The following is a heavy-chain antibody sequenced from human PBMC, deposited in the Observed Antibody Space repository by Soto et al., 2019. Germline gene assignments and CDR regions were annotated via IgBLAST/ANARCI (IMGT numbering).Heavy chain of an antibody. V-gene: IGHV3-30*18. CDR3: AKGQVVVAATPYYYYGMDV. Sequence: QVQLVESGGGVVQPGRSLRLSCAASGFTFSSYGMHWVRQAPGKGLEWVAVISYVGSNKYYADSVKGGFTISRDNSKNTLYLQMNSLRAEDTAVYYFAKGQVVVAATPYYYYGMDVWGQGTTVTVSS. D-gene: IGHD2-15*01. CDR2: ISYVGSNK. J-gene: IGHJ6*02. CDR1: GFTFSSYG.